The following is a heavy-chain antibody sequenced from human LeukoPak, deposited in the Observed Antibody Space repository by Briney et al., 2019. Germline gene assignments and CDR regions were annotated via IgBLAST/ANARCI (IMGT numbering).Heavy chain of an antibody. J-gene: IGHJ4*02. CDR3: SRAGWELIEVGFDY. CDR2: IRSKAYGGTT. D-gene: IGHD3-10*01. V-gene: IGHV3-49*03. Sequence: GGSLRLPCTTSGFSFGDYAMSWFRQAPGKGLEWVGFIRSKAYGGTTEYAASVRGRFTISRDDSKSIAYLQMSSLKTEDTAVYYCSRAGWELIEVGFDYWGQGTLVTVSS. CDR1: GFSFGDYA.